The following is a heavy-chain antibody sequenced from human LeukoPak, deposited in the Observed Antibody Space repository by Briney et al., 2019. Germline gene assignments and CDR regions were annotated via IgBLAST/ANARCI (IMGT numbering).Heavy chain of an antibody. CDR3: ARAKYDFWSGYYPHYFDY. J-gene: IGHJ4*02. Sequence: SETLSLTCTVSGGSISSYYWSWIRQPPGKGLEWIGYIYTSGSTNYNPSLKSRVTISVDTSKNQFSLKLSSVTAADTAVYYCARAKYDFWSGYYPHYFDYWGQGTLVTVSS. CDR2: IYTSGST. V-gene: IGHV4-4*09. D-gene: IGHD3-3*01. CDR1: GGSISSYY.